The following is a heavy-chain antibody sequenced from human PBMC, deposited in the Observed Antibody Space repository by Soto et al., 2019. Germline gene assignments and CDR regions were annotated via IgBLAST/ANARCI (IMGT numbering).Heavy chain of an antibody. J-gene: IGHJ3*02. V-gene: IGHV1-18*04. Sequence: ASVKVSCKASGYTFTSYGISWVRQAPGQGLEWMGWISAYNGNTNYAQKLQGRVTMTTDTSTSTAYMELRSLRSDDTAVYYCARPRTYYYDSIGLDAFDIWGQGTMVTVS. CDR2: ISAYNGNT. D-gene: IGHD3-22*01. CDR3: ARPRTYYYDSIGLDAFDI. CDR1: GYTFTSYG.